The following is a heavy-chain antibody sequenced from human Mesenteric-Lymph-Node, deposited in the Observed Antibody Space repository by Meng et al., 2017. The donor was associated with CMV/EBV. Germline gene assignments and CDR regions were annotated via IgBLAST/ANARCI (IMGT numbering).Heavy chain of an antibody. Sequence: SETLSLTCTVSGGSISSSSYYWGWIRQPPGKGLEWIGSIYYSGSTYYNPSLKSRVTISVDTSKNQFSLKLSSVTAADTAVYYCAIDPGDLHHYDFWSGYYRVYFDYWGQGTLVTVSS. CDR1: GGSISSSSYY. J-gene: IGHJ4*02. CDR2: IYYSGST. V-gene: IGHV4-39*07. CDR3: AIDPGDLHHYDFWSGYYRVYFDY. D-gene: IGHD3-3*01.